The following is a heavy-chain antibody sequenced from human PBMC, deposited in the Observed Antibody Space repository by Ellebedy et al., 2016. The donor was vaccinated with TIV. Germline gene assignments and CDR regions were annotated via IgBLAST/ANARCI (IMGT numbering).Heavy chain of an antibody. Sequence: KVSXXASGHSFIYYWITWVRQMPGKGLEWMGRIDPSDSYMKYSPSFQGHATISVDKSISTAYLQWNSLKASDTAIYYCARHELGENAAFDYWGQGTLVTVSS. J-gene: IGHJ4*02. V-gene: IGHV5-10-1*01. CDR3: ARHELGENAAFDY. CDR2: IDPSDSYM. D-gene: IGHD7-27*01. CDR1: GHSFIYYW.